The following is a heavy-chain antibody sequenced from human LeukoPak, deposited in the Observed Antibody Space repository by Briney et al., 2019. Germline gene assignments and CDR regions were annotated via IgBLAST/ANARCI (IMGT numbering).Heavy chain of an antibody. V-gene: IGHV6-1*01. D-gene: IGHD1-1*01. J-gene: IGHJ5*02. CDR3: ASVSRLNADWFDP. Sequence: SQTLSLTCAISGDSVSSNSAAWNWIRQSPSRGLEWLGRTYYRSKWYNDYAVSVQSRIMINPDTSRNQFSLQLNSVTPEDTAVYYCASVSRLNADWFDPWGQGTLVTVSS. CDR2: TYYRSKWYN. CDR1: GDSVSSNSAA.